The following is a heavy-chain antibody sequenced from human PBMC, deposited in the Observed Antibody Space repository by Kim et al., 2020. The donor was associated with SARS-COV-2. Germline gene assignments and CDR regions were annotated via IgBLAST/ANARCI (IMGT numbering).Heavy chain of an antibody. Sequence: IYNPSLKSRVTISVDTSKNRFSLKLSSVTAADTAVYYCARRKQLVRTFDYWGQGTLVTVSS. V-gene: IGHV4-34*01. CDR3: ARRKQLVRTFDY. D-gene: IGHD6-6*01. J-gene: IGHJ4*02.